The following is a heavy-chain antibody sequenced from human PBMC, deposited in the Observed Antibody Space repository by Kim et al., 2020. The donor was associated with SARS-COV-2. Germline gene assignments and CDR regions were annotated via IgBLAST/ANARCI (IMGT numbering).Heavy chain of an antibody. V-gene: IGHV3-15*01. Sequence: PVKGRFTISRDDSKNTLYLQMNSLKTEDTAVYYCTTYILTGYYPVVGGDYWGQGTLVTVSS. D-gene: IGHD3-9*01. CDR3: TTYILTGYYPVVGGDY. J-gene: IGHJ4*02.